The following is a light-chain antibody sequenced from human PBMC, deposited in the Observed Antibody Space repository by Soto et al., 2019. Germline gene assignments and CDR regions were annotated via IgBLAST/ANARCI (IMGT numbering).Light chain of an antibody. Sequence: DIQMTQSPSTLSASVGDRVTINCRASQSISSWLAWYQQKPGKAPKLLIYKASSLESGVSSRFSGSGSGTEFTLTINGLQADDFATYYCQQYNSFPFTFGPGTKVDIK. CDR2: KAS. J-gene: IGKJ3*01. CDR3: QQYNSFPFT. V-gene: IGKV1-5*03. CDR1: QSISSW.